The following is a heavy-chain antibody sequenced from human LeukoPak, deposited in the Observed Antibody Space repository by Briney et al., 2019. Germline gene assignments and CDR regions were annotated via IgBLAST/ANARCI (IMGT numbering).Heavy chain of an antibody. CDR1: GGSFSGYY. J-gene: IGHJ4*02. V-gene: IGHV4-34*01. D-gene: IGHD3-10*01. CDR2: INHSGST. CDR3: ARALPVWFGELRGYFDY. Sequence: SETLSLTCAVYGGSFSGYYWSWIRQPPGKGLEWIGEINHSGSTNYNPSLKSRVTISVDTSKNQFSLKLSSVTAADTAVYYCARALPVWFGELRGYFDYWGQGTLVTVSS.